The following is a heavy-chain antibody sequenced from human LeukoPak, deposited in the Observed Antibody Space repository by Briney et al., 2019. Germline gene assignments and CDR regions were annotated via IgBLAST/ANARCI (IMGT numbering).Heavy chain of an antibody. J-gene: IGHJ4*02. CDR3: ASKANSSGFDY. D-gene: IGHD6-19*01. V-gene: IGHV3-21*01. CDR2: ISSSSSYI. Sequence: GGSLRLSCAASGFTFSSYSMNWVRRAPGKGLEWVSSISSSSSYIYYAGSVKGRFTISRDNAKNSLYLQMNSLRAEDTAVYYCASKANSSGFDYWGQGTLVTVSS. CDR1: GFTFSSYS.